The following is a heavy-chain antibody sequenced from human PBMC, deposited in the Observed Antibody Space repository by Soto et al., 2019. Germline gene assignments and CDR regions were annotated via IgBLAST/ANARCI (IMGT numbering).Heavy chain of an antibody. D-gene: IGHD2-15*01. V-gene: IGHV1-3*01. CDR1: GYTFTSYG. J-gene: IGHJ4*02. Sequence: QIQLMQSGAEVKKPGASVKVSCKASGYTFTSYGIHWVRQAPGQRLEWTGWINAGNGNTVHAQKFRGRVNMTTDTSTSTAYMELGSLKSDDTAIYYCAKDCSGASCGFDIWGQGTLVTVSS. CDR2: INAGNGNT. CDR3: AKDCSGASCGFDI.